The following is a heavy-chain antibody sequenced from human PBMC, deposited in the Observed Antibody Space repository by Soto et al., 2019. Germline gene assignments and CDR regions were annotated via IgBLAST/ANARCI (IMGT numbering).Heavy chain of an antibody. Sequence: GESLKISCKGSGYSFTSYWIAWVRQMPGKGLEWMGIIYPGDSDTRYSPSFQGQVTMSADKSISTAYLQWSSLKASDIAMYYCARTVPAPGYSSSWPDYWGQGTLVTVSS. D-gene: IGHD6-13*01. CDR3: ARTVPAPGYSSSWPDY. CDR2: IYPGDSDT. CDR1: GYSFTSYW. J-gene: IGHJ4*02. V-gene: IGHV5-51*01.